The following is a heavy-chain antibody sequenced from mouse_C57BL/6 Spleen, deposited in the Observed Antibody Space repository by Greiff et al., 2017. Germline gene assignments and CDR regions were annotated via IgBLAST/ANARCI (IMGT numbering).Heavy chain of an antibody. CDR3: ARSPYYYGSRDAMDY. Sequence: QVQLKQPGAELVKPGASVKLSCKASGYTFTSYWMHWVKQRPGRGLEWIGRIDPNSGGTKYNEKFKSKATLSVDKPSSTAYMQLSSLTSEDSAVYYCARSPYYYGSRDAMDYWGQGTSVTVSS. D-gene: IGHD1-1*01. CDR2: IDPNSGGT. V-gene: IGHV1-72*01. J-gene: IGHJ4*01. CDR1: GYTFTSYW.